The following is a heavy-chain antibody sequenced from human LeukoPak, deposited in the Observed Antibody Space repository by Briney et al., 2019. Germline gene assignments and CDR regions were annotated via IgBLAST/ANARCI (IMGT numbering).Heavy chain of an antibody. CDR1: GFTFSDYW. Sequence: GRSLRPSCAASGFTFSDYWMHWVRHVPGRGLGWVSRTNPVGSTTVYADSVKGRFTISRDTAQNPLYLQMNSLRAEGTAVNFCARVDYWGQRGLATVCS. CDR2: TNPVGSTT. V-gene: IGHV3-74*01. CDR3: ARVDY. J-gene: IGHJ4*02.